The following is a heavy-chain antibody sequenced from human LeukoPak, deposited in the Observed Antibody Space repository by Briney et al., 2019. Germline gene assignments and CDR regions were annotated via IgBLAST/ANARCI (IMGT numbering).Heavy chain of an antibody. Sequence: ASETLSLTCTVSGGSISSYYWSWIRQPPGKGLEWIGYIYYSGSTNYNPSLKSRVTISVDTSKNQFSLKLSSVTAADTAVYYCARDGGRSGYDPDAFDIWGQGTMVTVSS. CDR1: GGSISSYY. CDR2: IYYSGST. CDR3: ARDGGRSGYDPDAFDI. J-gene: IGHJ3*02. V-gene: IGHV4-59*01. D-gene: IGHD5-12*01.